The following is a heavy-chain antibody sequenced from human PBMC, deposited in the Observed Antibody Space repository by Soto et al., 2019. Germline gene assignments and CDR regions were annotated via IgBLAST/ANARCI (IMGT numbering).Heavy chain of an antibody. CDR3: ARDPYYYDSTGYYES. CDR1: GYIFTSYA. Sequence: GASVKVSCKASGYIFTSYAMHWVRQAPGQRLEWMGWINTDNGNTKYSQKFQGRVTITRDTSASTAYMELSSLRSEDTAVYYCARDPYYYDSTGYYESWGQGTLVTVSS. CDR2: INTDNGNT. V-gene: IGHV1-3*04. J-gene: IGHJ5*02. D-gene: IGHD3-22*01.